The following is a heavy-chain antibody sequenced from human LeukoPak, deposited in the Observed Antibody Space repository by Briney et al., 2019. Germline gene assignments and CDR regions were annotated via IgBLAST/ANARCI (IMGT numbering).Heavy chain of an antibody. CDR3: AKDEYCSSTSCYTGPIDY. CDR1: GFTFSSYG. Sequence: GGSLRLSCAASGFTFSSYGMHWVRQAPGKGLEWVAVISYDGSNKYYADSVKGRFTISRDNSKNTLYPQMNSLRAEDTAVYYCAKDEYCSSTSCYTGPIDYWGQGTLVTVSS. V-gene: IGHV3-30*18. J-gene: IGHJ4*02. D-gene: IGHD2-2*01. CDR2: ISYDGSNK.